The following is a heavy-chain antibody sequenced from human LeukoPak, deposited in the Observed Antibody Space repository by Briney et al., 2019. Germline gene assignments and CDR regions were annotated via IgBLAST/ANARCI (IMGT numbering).Heavy chain of an antibody. CDR1: GFTFSSYD. CDR3: ARDRGYSGYAHGY. CDR2: ISGSGGST. Sequence: GGSLRLSCAASGFTFSSYDMTWVRQAPGKGLEWVSGISGSGGSTYYADSVKGRFTSSRDNTKNSLYLQMNSLRAEDTAVYYCARDRGYSGYAHGYWGQGTLVTVSS. V-gene: IGHV3-23*01. D-gene: IGHD5-12*01. J-gene: IGHJ4*02.